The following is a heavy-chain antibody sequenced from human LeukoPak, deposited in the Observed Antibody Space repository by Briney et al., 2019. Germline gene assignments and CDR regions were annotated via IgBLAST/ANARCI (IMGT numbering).Heavy chain of an antibody. D-gene: IGHD6-13*01. J-gene: IGHJ4*02. CDR2: IRYDGSNK. CDR3: AKGEGQQRLIDY. Sequence: PGGSLRLSCAASGFSFSSYDMHWVRQAPGKGLEWVAFIRYDGSNKYYAGSVKGRFTISRDNSKNTLYLQMNSLRAEDTAVYYCAKGEGQQRLIDYWGQGTLVTVSS. V-gene: IGHV3-30*02. CDR1: GFSFSSYD.